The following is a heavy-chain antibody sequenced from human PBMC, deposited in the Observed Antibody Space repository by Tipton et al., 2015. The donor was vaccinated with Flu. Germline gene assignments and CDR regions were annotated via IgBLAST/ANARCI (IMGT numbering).Heavy chain of an antibody. CDR2: FYTNGGT. D-gene: IGHD4-17*01. CDR3: AGGAFGDPRLAAFSI. Sequence: TLSLTCIVSGGSITSYYWSWVRLSAGKGLEWIGRFYTNGGTNYNPSLQGRVTLSVDTSKSQFSLRLTSVTAADTALYYCAGGAFGDPRLAAFSIWGQGTMVTVSS. CDR1: GGSITSYY. V-gene: IGHV4-4*07. J-gene: IGHJ3*02.